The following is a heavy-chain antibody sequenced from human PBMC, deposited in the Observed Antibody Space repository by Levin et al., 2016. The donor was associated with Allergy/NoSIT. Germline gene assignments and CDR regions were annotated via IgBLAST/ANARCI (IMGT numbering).Heavy chain of an antibody. V-gene: IGHV3-30*18. CDR2: ISYDGSNK. J-gene: IGHJ4*02. CDR1: GFTFSSYG. CDR3: AKDSRVATGALDY. D-gene: IGHD2-2*01. Sequence: GESLKISCAASGFTFSSYGMHWVRQAPGKGLEWVAVISYDGSNKYYADSVKGRFTISRDNSKNTLYLQMNSLRAEDTAVYYCAKDSRVATGALDYWGQGTLVTVSS.